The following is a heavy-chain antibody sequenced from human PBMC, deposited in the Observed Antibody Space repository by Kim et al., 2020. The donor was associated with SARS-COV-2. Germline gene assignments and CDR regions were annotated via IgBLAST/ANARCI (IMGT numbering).Heavy chain of an antibody. CDR3: AISYDYGCMDV. Sequence: ETNYAQKFQSRSNMTEDTSTDTAYMELSSLRSEDTAVYYCAISYDYGCMDVWGLGTTVTVSS. J-gene: IGHJ6*02. D-gene: IGHD3-16*01. V-gene: IGHV1-24*01. CDR2: ET.